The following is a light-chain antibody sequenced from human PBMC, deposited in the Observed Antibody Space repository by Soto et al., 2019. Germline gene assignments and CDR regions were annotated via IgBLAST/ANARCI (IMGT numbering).Light chain of an antibody. J-gene: IGKJ4*01. Sequence: EVVLTQSPATLPLSPGARATLSCTASQSISTYLTWYQHKPGQAPRLLLNHASRRTPGTPARFSGSGSGTDFSLTISSLEPADFAVYYCQQRRNWPPLTFGGGTKVEIK. CDR3: QQRRNWPPLT. CDR2: HAS. V-gene: IGKV3-11*01. CDR1: QSISTY.